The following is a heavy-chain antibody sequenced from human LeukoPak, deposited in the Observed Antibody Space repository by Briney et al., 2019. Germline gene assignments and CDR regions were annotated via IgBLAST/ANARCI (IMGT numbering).Heavy chain of an antibody. D-gene: IGHD5-18*01. CDR1: GFTFSSYS. J-gene: IGHJ4*02. CDR2: ISSSSYI. CDR3: AKDRGYSYGHACDY. Sequence: GSLRLSCAASGFTFSSYSMNWVRQAPGKGLEWVSSISSSSYIYYADSVKGRFTISRDNSKNTLYLQMNSLRAEDTAVYYCAKDRGYSYGHACDYWGQGTLVTVSS. V-gene: IGHV3-21*04.